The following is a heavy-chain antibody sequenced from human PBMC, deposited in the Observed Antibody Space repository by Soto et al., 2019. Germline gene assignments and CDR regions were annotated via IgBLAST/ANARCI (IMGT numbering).Heavy chain of an antibody. J-gene: IGHJ6*02. D-gene: IGHD3-16*02. CDR3: ARGYRWGMDV. V-gene: IGHV3-74*01. Sequence: PGESLKISCAASRFTFSNYWFHWVRQTPGKGLMWVSRINGDGSQTFYADSVKGRFTISRDNAKNTLYLQMNSLRAEDTALYYCARGYRWGMDVWGQGTTVTVSS. CDR2: INGDGSQT. CDR1: RFTFSNYW.